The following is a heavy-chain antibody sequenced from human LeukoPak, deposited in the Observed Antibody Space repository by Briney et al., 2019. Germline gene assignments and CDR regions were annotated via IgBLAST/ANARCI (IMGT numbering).Heavy chain of an antibody. CDR3: ARELSSYDFWL. J-gene: IGHJ4*02. V-gene: IGHV3-48*01. Sequence: PGGSLRLSCAASGFTFSRYNMNWIRQAPGKGLEWVSYISSGGTIYYADSVKGRFPISRDNAKNSLYLQKNSLRAEDTAVYYCARELSSYDFWLWGQGTLVTVSS. CDR1: GFTFSRYN. CDR2: ISSGGTI. D-gene: IGHD3-3*01.